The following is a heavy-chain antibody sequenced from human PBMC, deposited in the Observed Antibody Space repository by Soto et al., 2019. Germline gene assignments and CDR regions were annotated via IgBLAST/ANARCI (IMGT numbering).Heavy chain of an antibody. V-gene: IGHV1-46*01. CDR1: GYTLTSYY. J-gene: IGHJ6*02. CDR3: ARGISTTRYYYYYGMDV. CDR2: INASGGIT. Sequence: ASVNVSCKASGYTLTSYYLHWVRQAPGQGPEWMGIINASGGITNDAQKFQDRVTMTSDTCTSTVYMELSSLRSEDTAVYYCARGISTTRYYYYYGMDVWGQGTTVTVSS. D-gene: IGHD2-2*01.